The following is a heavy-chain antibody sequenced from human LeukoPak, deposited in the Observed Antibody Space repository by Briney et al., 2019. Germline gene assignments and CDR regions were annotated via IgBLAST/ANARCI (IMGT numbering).Heavy chain of an antibody. V-gene: IGHV4-59*01. Sequence: SETLSLTCTVSGGSISSYYWSWIRQPPGKGLEWIGYIYYSGSTNYNPSLKSRVTISVDTSKNQFSPKLSSVTAADTAVYYCARIIVATIPFDYWGQGTLVTVSS. CDR1: GGSISSYY. CDR3: ARIIVATIPFDY. CDR2: IYYSGST. J-gene: IGHJ4*02. D-gene: IGHD5-12*01.